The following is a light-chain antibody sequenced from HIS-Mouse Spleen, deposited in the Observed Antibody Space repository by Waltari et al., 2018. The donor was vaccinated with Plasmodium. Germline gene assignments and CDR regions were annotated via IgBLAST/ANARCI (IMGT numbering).Light chain of an antibody. CDR3: SSYAGSNNLV. CDR1: SRDVGGYNY. Sequence: QSALTQPPSASGSPGPSVTISCTGTSRDVGGYNYVYWYQQPPGKAPKLMIYEVSKRPSGVPDRFSGSKSGNTASLTVSGLQAEDEADYYCSSYAGSNNLVFGGGTKLTVL. CDR2: EVS. J-gene: IGLJ2*01. V-gene: IGLV2-8*01.